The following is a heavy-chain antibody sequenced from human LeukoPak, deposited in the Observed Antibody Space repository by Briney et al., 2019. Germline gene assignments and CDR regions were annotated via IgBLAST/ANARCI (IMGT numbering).Heavy chain of an antibody. V-gene: IGHV4-59*08. D-gene: IGHD1-26*01. J-gene: IGHJ3*02. CDR3: ASHPLVGATDDDAFDI. CDR1: GGSISSYY. CDR2: IYYSGST. Sequence: PSETLSLTCTVSGGSISSYYWSWIRQPPGKGLEWIGYIYYSGSTYYNPSLKSRVTISVDTSKNQFSLKLSSVTAADTAVYYCASHPLVGATDDDAFDIWGQGTMVTVSS.